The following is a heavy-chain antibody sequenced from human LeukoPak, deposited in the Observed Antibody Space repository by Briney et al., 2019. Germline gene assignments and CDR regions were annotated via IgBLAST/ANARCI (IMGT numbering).Heavy chain of an antibody. V-gene: IGHV3-43*02. J-gene: IGHJ3*02. CDR1: GFTFDDYA. D-gene: IGHD2-21*02. CDR3: AKTYCGGDCYSRALAFDI. Sequence: GGSLRLSCAASGFTFDDYAMHWVRQAPGKGLEWVSLIGGDGGSTYYADPVKGRFTISRDNSKNSLYLQMNSLRTEDTALYYCAKTYCGGDCYSRALAFDIWGQGTMVTVSS. CDR2: IGGDGGST.